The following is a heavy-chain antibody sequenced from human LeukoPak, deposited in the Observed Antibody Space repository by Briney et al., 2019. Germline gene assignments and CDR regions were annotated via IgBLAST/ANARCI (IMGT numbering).Heavy chain of an antibody. V-gene: IGHV1-18*01. D-gene: IGHD3-10*01. CDR1: GYTFTTYG. Sequence: EASVKVSCKASGYTFTTYGISWVRQAPGQGLEWMGWISAYNGNTNYAQYFQGRVTMTTDTSTTTAYMELRSLRSDDTAVYFCAREAEGSGSFGGPWGQGILVTVSS. J-gene: IGHJ5*02. CDR3: AREAEGSGSFGGP. CDR2: ISAYNGNT.